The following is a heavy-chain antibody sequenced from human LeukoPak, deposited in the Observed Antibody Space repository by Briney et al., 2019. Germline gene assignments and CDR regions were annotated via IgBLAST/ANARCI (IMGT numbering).Heavy chain of an antibody. CDR3: ARFNRDQLASSACAI. V-gene: IGHV4-30-4*08. Sequence: SETLSLTCTVPGGSISSGDYYWSWIRQPPGKGLEWIGYIYYSGSTYYNPSLKSRVTISVDTSKNQFSLKLSSVTAADTAVYYCARFNRDQLASSACAIWGQGTMVTVSS. CDR1: GGSISSGDYY. J-gene: IGHJ3*02. CDR2: IYYSGST. D-gene: IGHD2-2*01.